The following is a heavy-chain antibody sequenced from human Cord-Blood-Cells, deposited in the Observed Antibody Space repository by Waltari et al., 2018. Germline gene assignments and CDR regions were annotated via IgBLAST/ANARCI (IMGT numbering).Heavy chain of an antibody. CDR2: ISWNSGRI. Sequence: EVQMVASGGGLVQPGRDLRLSCAATGFTCDAYAMIWVRLAPRRGLEWVSGISWNSGRIGYADSVKGRFTISRDNAKNSLYLQMNSLRAEDTALYYCAKDNKNCSSTSCYAFDIWGQGTMVTVSS. CDR1: GFTCDAYA. J-gene: IGHJ3*02. D-gene: IGHD2-2*01. CDR3: AKDNKNCSSTSCYAFDI. V-gene: IGHV3-9*01.